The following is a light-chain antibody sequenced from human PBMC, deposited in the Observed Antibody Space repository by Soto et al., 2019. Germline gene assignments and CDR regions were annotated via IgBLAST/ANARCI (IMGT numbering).Light chain of an antibody. V-gene: IGKV3-20*01. CDR2: GVS. J-gene: IGKJ1*01. CDR3: QQYIDSPRT. Sequence: EIVLTQSPGTLALSLGDGATLSCRASQTVNRNYLAWYHQKPGQPPRLLIYGVSNRATGVPDRFSGGGSGTEFTLNIVSLEPDDFGTYYCQQYIDSPRTFGQGTRVEVK. CDR1: QTVNRNY.